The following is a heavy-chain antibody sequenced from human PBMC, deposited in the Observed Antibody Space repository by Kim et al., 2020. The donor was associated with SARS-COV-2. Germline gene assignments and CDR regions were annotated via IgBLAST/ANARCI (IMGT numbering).Heavy chain of an antibody. D-gene: IGHD5-12*01. V-gene: IGHV3-7*03. Sequence: GGSLRLSCAASGFTFSSYWMRWVRQAPGKGLEWVANIKQDGSEQYYVDSVKGRFTISRDNAKNSLYLQMNSLRAEDTAVYYCVRDDGYSGYDYYYYYGMDVWGQGTTVTVSS. CDR2: IKQDGSEQ. CDR3: VRDDGYSGYDYYYYYGMDV. CDR1: GFTFSSYW. J-gene: IGHJ6*02.